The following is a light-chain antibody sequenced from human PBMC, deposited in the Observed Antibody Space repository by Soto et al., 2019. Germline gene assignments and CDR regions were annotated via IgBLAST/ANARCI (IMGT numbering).Light chain of an antibody. V-gene: IGKV3-20*01. CDR3: QQSGNTPFT. CDR2: DAS. Sequence: EIVLTQSPCTLSLSPGERATLSCRASQSLSSSQLAWYQQKPGQVPRLLIHDASSRATGISDRFTGSGSGTDFTLTITTLEPEDFAVYYCQQSGNTPFTFGPGTKVDIK. CDR1: QSLSSSQ. J-gene: IGKJ3*01.